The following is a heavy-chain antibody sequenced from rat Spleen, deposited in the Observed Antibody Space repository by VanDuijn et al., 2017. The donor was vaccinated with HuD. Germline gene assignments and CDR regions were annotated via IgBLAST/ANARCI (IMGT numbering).Heavy chain of an antibody. D-gene: IGHD1-11*01. CDR3: TRGLLWGGDY. CDR2: MRYNGDT. Sequence: QVQLRESGPGLVQPSQTLSLTCTVSGFSLTTYNVHWVRQPPGKGLKWMGRMRYNGDTSYNSALKSRLSISRDTSKNQVFLKMNSLQTDDTGTYYCTRGLLWGGDYWCQGVMVTVSS. CDR1: GFSLTTYN. V-gene: IGHV2-63*01. J-gene: IGHJ2*01.